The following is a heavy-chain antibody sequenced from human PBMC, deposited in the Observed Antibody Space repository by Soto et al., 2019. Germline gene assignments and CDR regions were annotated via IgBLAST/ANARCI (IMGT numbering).Heavy chain of an antibody. CDR2: ISAYNGNT. Sequence: ASVKVSCKASGYTFTSYGISWVRQAPGQGLEWMGWISAYNGNTNYAQKLQGRVTMTTDTSTSTAYMELRSLRSDDTAVYYCARSTLNIVATIWGDWFDPWGQGTLVTVSS. CDR3: ARSTLNIVATIWGDWFDP. D-gene: IGHD5-12*01. CDR1: GYTFTSYG. V-gene: IGHV1-18*01. J-gene: IGHJ5*02.